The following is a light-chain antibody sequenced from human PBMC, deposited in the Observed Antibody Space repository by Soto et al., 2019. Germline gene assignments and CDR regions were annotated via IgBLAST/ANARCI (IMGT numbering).Light chain of an antibody. J-gene: IGKJ1*01. Sequence: EMVMTQSPGTLSLSPGEKATLSFRAIQIVSSTYLIWYQQKPGQAPRLLIYGASSRATGVPDRFSGGGSGTDFTLTISRLEPEDFAVYYCQHFVNSLTWTFGQGTKV. V-gene: IGKV3-20*01. CDR2: GAS. CDR3: QHFVNSLTWT. CDR1: QIVSSTY.